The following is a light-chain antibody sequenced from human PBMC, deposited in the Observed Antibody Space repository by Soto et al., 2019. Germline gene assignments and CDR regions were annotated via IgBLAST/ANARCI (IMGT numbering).Light chain of an antibody. CDR3: HQDNNWSPSN. CDR1: QSVSSS. J-gene: IGKJ2*01. Sequence: EIVMTQSPGTLSVSPGERATLSCRASQSVSSSFAWYQQRPVQAPRLLIYGASTRTTGVPARFTGSGSGKEFTLTITSLQFEEFAVHYCHQDNNWSPSNFGQGTKLQIK. V-gene: IGKV3-15*01. CDR2: GAS.